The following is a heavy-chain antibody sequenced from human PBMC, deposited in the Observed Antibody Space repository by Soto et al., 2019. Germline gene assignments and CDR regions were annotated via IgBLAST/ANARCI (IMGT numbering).Heavy chain of an antibody. V-gene: IGHV4-31*03. CDR2: ISYGGST. CDR3: SRGILV. J-gene: IGHJ4*02. CDR1: GGSINSGGYC. D-gene: IGHD5-18*01. Sequence: QVQLQESGPGLVKPSQTLSLTCTVSGGSINSGGYCWSWIRQHPGKGLDWIGCISYGGSTSYNPSLKSRVTISVDTSKNQFSVKLTSVPAAYTAVYYCSRGILVWGQGALITVSS.